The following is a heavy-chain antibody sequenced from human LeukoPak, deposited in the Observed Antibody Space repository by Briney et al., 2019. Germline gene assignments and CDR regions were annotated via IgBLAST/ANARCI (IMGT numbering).Heavy chain of an antibody. J-gene: IGHJ4*02. CDR1: GGSINNYY. CDR2: IYYSGST. D-gene: IGHD3-22*01. Sequence: SETLSLTCTVSGGSINNYYWSWIRQPLGKGLEWIGYIYYSGSTNYNPSLKSRVTISVDASKNQFSLKMSTLTAADTAVYYCARHRGSGYPYFDYWGQGTLVTVSS. CDR3: ARHRGSGYPYFDY. V-gene: IGHV4-59*01.